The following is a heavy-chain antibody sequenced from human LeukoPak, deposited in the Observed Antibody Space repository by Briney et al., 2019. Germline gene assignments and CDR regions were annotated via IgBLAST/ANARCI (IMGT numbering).Heavy chain of an antibody. CDR1: GYTFTGYY. V-gene: IGHV1-2*02. Sequence: GASVKVSCKASGYTFTGYYMHWVRQAPGHRLEWIGCINPNSGGTNYAQKFQGGVIMTRDTSISTAYMELSRLRSDDTAVYYCARPGSGSYYLDYWGQGTLVTVSS. J-gene: IGHJ4*02. CDR3: ARPGSGSYYLDY. D-gene: IGHD3-10*01. CDR2: INPNSGGT.